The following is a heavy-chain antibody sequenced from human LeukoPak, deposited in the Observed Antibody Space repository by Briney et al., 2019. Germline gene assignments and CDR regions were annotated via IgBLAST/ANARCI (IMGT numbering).Heavy chain of an antibody. D-gene: IGHD1-26*01. CDR2: IYYSGST. Sequence: SETLSLTCTVSGGSISSGGYYWSWIRQHPGKGLEWIGYIYYSGSTYYNPSLKSRATISVDTSKNQFTLKLSSVTAADTAVYYCARSSSGTYGKFDYWGQGSLVTVSS. J-gene: IGHJ4*02. V-gene: IGHV4-31*03. CDR1: GGSISSGGYY. CDR3: ARSSSGTYGKFDY.